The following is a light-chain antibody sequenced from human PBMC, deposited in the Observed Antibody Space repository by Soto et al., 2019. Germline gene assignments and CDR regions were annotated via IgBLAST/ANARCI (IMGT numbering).Light chain of an antibody. V-gene: IGLV1-44*01. CDR1: SSNIGSKP. J-gene: IGLJ2*01. Sequence: QAVVTQPPSASGTPGQRVTISCSGSSSNIGSKPVNWYQQLPGTAPKLLIYINNQRPSGVPDRFSASKSGTSASLAISGLQSEDEADYYCAAWDDSLNGVVFGGGTKVTVL. CDR2: INN. CDR3: AAWDDSLNGVV.